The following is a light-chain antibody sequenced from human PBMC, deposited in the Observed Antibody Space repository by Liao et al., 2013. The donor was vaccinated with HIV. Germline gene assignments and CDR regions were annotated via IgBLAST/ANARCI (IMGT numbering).Light chain of an antibody. Sequence: SYELTQPPSVSVAPGKTAGISCGGNNVGSTSVHWYQQKPGQAPVLVIYYDSDRPSGIPERFSGSNSGNTATLTISRVEAGDEAAYYCQVLDSSSDHYVFGTGTKVTVL. V-gene: IGLV3-21*01. J-gene: IGLJ1*01. CDR2: YDS. CDR1: NVGSTS. CDR3: QVLDSSSDHYV.